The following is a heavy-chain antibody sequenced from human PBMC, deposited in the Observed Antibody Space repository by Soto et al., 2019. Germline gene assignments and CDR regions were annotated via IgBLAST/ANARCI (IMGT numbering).Heavy chain of an antibody. D-gene: IGHD3-9*01. V-gene: IGHV1-69*06. Sequence: QVQLVQSGAEVKKPGSSVKVSCKASGGTFSSYAISWVRQAPGQGLEWMGGIIPIFGTANYAQKVQGRGTFTAEKSQSTAYMELSSLRSEDTAVDYCARAPTIFGLGHYYYCYGMAVWGQGTTVTVSS. CDR1: GGTFSSYA. CDR2: IIPIFGTA. CDR3: ARAPTIFGLGHYYYCYGMAV. J-gene: IGHJ6*02.